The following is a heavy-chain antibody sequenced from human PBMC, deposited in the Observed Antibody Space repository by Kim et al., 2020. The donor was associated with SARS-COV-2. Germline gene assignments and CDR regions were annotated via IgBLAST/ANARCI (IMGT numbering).Heavy chain of an antibody. V-gene: IGHV4-34*01. D-gene: IGHD2-15*01. J-gene: IGHJ1*01. Sequence: SETLSLTCAVYGGSFSGYYWSWIRQPPGKGLEWIGEINHSGSTNYNPSLKSRVTISVDTSKNQFSLKLSSVTAADTAVYYCARDSRHLYGGNEHWGQGTLVTVSS. CDR1: GGSFSGYY. CDR2: INHSGST. CDR3: ARDSRHLYGGNEH.